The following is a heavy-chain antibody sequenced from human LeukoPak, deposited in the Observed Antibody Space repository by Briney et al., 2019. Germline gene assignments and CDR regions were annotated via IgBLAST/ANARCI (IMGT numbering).Heavy chain of an antibody. CDR2: IYSSGIT. Sequence: SETLSLTCTVSGDSISSSYWSWIRQPAGKGLEWIRRIYSSGITNYNPSLNSRVTMSLDTSKNQFSLKLNSVTAADTALYYCARLNNRVLFDTWGQGTLVTVSS. CDR1: GDSISSSY. CDR3: ARLNNRVLFDT. D-gene: IGHD1-14*01. J-gene: IGHJ4*02. V-gene: IGHV4-4*07.